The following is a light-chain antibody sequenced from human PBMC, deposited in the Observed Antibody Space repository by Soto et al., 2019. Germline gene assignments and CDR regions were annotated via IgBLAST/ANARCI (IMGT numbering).Light chain of an antibody. Sequence: ETVMTQSPATLSLSPGERATLSCRASQSVSSSYLAWYQQKPGQAPRLLIYGASSRATGIPDRFSGSGSGTDFTLTISRLEPEDFAVYYCQQYGSSPQVTFGGGTKVDIK. J-gene: IGKJ4*01. V-gene: IGKV3-20*01. CDR3: QQYGSSPQVT. CDR2: GAS. CDR1: QSVSSSY.